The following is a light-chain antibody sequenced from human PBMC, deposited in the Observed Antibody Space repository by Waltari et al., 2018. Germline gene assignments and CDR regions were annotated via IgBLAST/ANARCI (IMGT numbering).Light chain of an antibody. CDR2: WAS. J-gene: IGKJ1*01. V-gene: IGKV4-1*01. CDR3: QQYYSPPWT. CDR1: QSVLYTSNNKNY. Sequence: DIMMTQSPDSLAVSLGERATINCKSSQSVLYTSNNKNYLAWYQQKPGQPPKLLFYWASTRESGVPDRFSGSGSGTDFTLTISGLQAEDVAVYYCQQYYSPPWTFGQGTQVEIK.